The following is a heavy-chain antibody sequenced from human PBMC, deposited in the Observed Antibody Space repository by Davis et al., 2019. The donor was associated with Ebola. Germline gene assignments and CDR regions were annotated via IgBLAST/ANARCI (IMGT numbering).Heavy chain of an antibody. D-gene: IGHD6-19*01. CDR1: GGSISSGGYS. Sequence: PSETLSLTCAVSGGSISSGGYSWSWTRQPPGKGLEWIGYIYYSGSTNYNPSLKSRVTISVDTSKNQFSLKLSSVTAADTAVYYCARRIAVAGALSSVFDYWGQGTLVTVSS. J-gene: IGHJ4*02. V-gene: IGHV4-30-2*03. CDR3: ARRIAVAGALSSVFDY. CDR2: IYYSGST.